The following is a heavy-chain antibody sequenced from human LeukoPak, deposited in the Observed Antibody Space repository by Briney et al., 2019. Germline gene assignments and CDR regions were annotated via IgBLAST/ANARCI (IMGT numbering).Heavy chain of an antibody. J-gene: IGHJ4*02. CDR1: GVTFSSYG. CDR2: ISYDGSNK. CDR3: AKDMDHDYDDYGFDY. V-gene: IGHV3-30*18. D-gene: IGHD4-17*01. Sequence: PGRPLRLSCAASGVTFSSYGMHWVRQAPGKGLEWVALISYDGSNKYYADSVKGRFTISRDNSKNTLYLQMNSLRSEDTAVYYCAKDMDHDYDDYGFDYWGQGTLVTVSS.